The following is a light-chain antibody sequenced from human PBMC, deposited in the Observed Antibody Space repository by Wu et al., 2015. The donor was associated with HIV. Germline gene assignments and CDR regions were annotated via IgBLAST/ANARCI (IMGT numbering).Light chain of an antibody. CDR1: QSISSW. V-gene: IGKV1-5*03. CDR2: KAS. Sequence: DIQMTQSPSTLSASVGDRVTITCRASQSISSWLAWYQQKPGKAPKLLIYKASSLESGVPVRFSGSASGTEFTLTISSLQPDDSATYYCQQYNSYPWTFGQGTKVEIK. CDR3: QQYNSYPWT. J-gene: IGKJ1*01.